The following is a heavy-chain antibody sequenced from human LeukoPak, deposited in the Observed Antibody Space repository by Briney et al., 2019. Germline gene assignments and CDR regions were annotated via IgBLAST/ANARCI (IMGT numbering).Heavy chain of an antibody. V-gene: IGHV4-39*02. Sequence: SQTLSLTPTLSAVSPTSVTFYSAWLRHPPGKRLEWIATVSYTGGTSYNPSLKGRVPIFMDRSKNHFSLQLRSVVAPDTAVYYCAGHSGSGRLFRPFDRWGQGTLVTVSS. CDR2: VSYTGGT. CDR3: AGHSGSGRLFRPFDR. CDR1: AVSPTSVTFY. J-gene: IGHJ5*02. D-gene: IGHD3-10*01.